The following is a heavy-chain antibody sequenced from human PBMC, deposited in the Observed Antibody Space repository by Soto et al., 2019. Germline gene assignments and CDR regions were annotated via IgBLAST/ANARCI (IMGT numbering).Heavy chain of an antibody. V-gene: IGHV4-30-4*01. CDR3: ARDIKRDIVVVPAASDIGMDV. CDR2: IYYSGST. Sequence: SETLSLTCTVSGGSISSGDYYWSWIRQPPGKGLEWIGYIYYSGSTYYNPSLKSRVTISVGTSKNQFSLKLSSVTAADTAVYYCARDIKRDIVVVPAASDIGMDVWGQGTTVTVSS. CDR1: GGSISSGDYY. J-gene: IGHJ6*02. D-gene: IGHD2-2*01.